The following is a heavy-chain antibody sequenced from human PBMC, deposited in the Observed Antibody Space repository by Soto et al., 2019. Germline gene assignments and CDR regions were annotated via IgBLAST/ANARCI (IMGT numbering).Heavy chain of an antibody. CDR1: GVTFIRYA. CDR3: AKFFVETGGSSGWPWSFHF. J-gene: IGHJ4*02. D-gene: IGHD6-25*01. Sequence: EVQLLESGGGLVQPGGSLRLSCAASGVTFIRYAMSWVRQAPGQGLEWVSAISGTGGTTYYADSVKGRFTISRDNSRNTLHLQMNRLRAEDTAIYYCAKFFVETGGSSGWPWSFHFWGQGTLVTVSS. V-gene: IGHV3-23*01. CDR2: ISGTGGTT.